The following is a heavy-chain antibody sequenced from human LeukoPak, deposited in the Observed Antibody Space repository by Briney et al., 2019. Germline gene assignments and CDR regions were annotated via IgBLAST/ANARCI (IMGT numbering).Heavy chain of an antibody. CDR1: GGSISSYY. V-gene: IGHV4-59*08. J-gene: IGHJ5*02. CDR3: ARHPSRDNYFDP. D-gene: IGHD5-24*01. CDR2: IYYSGST. Sequence: SETLSLTCTVSGGSISSYYWSWIRQPPGKGLEWIGYIYYSGSTNYNPSLKSRVTISVDTSKNQFSLRLSSMTAADTALYYCARHPSRDNYFDPWAQGTLVTVSS.